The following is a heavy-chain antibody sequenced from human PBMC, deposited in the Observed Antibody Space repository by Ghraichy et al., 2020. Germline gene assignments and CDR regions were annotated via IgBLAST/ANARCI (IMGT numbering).Heavy chain of an antibody. J-gene: IGHJ6*02. CDR1: GASISGFY. CDR2: IYYSGTT. Sequence: SETLSLTCTVSGASISGFYWSWIRQPSGRGLEWIGHIYYSGTTNYSPSLKSRLTLSVDRSQNLVSLRLSSMTSADTAVYYCARVPTMFGVAPWGMDIWGQGTTVTVS. D-gene: IGHD3-3*01. V-gene: IGHV4-59*01. CDR3: ARVPTMFGVAPWGMDI.